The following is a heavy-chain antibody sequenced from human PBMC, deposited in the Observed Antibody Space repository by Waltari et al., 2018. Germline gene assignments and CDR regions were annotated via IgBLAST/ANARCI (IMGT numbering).Heavy chain of an antibody. J-gene: IGHJ5*02. CDR2: IYYSGST. Sequence: QLQLQESGPGLVKPSETLSLTCTVSGGSISSSSYYWGWIRQPPGKGLEWIRSIYYSGSTYYNPSLKSRVTISVDTSKNQFSLKLSSVTAADTAVYYCARHVRYNVNLFDPWGQGTLVTVSS. D-gene: IGHD1-1*01. V-gene: IGHV4-39*07. CDR3: ARHVRYNVNLFDP. CDR1: GGSISSSSYY.